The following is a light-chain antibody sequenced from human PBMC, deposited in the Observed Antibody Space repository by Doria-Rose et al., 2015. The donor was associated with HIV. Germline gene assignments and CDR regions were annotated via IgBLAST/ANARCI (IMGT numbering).Light chain of an antibody. CDR1: QSLLYTSKNY. CDR2: WAS. V-gene: IGKV4-1*01. CDR3: QQYYDTPS. Sequence: DIRLTQSPESLGMSLGERATLNCKSNQSLLYTSKNYLAWYQQKPGQPPKLLIYWASTRQSWVPARFSGSWSGTDFTLTISSLEAEDVAVYYCQQYYDTPSFGPGTTVDIK. J-gene: IGKJ3*01.